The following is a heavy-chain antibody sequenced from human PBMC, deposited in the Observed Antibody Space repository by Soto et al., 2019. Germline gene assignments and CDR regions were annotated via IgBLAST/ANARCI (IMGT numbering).Heavy chain of an antibody. CDR2: IYYSGST. CDR3: ARGEREYQLLSFDY. J-gene: IGHJ4*02. CDR1: GGSISSGGYY. V-gene: IGHV4-31*03. Sequence: SETLSLTCTVSGGSISSGGYYWSWIRQHPGKGLEWIGYIYYSGSTYYNPSLKSRVTISVDTSKNQFSLKLSSVTAADTAVYYCARGEREYQLLSFDYWGQGTLVTVSS. D-gene: IGHD2-2*01.